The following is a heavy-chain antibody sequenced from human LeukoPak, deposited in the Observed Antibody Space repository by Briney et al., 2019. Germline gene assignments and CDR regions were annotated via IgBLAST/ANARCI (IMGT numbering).Heavy chain of an antibody. CDR1: GYSVSSNSAA. CDR2: TYYRSKWYN. J-gene: IGHJ3*02. Sequence: SQTLSLSCAISGYSVSSNSAAWNWIRQSPSRGLEWLGRTYYRSKWYNDYAVSVRSRITINPDTSKNQFSLQLNSVTPEDTAVYYCARFYYDTSGHGAFDIWGQGTMVTVSS. D-gene: IGHD3-22*01. CDR3: ARFYYDTSGHGAFDI. V-gene: IGHV6-1*01.